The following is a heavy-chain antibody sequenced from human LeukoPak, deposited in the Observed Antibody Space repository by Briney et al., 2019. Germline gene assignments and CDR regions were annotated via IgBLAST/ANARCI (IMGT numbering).Heavy chain of an antibody. CDR1: GVSISGSSYY. D-gene: IGHD3-10*01. V-gene: IGHV4-39*01. CDR3: ARQGSGSSFDY. J-gene: IGHJ4*02. CDR2: IYYSGST. Sequence: PSETLSLTCTVSGVSISGSSYYWGWIRQPPGEGLEWIGSIYYSGSTYYNPSLKRRVTISVDTSKNQFSLNLSSVTAADSVVYYCARQGSGSSFDYWGQGTLVAVSS.